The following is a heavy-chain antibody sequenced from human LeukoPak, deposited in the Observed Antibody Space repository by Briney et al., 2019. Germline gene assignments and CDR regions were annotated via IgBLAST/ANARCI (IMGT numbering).Heavy chain of an antibody. CDR3: ARGPIVVVPYGWFDP. V-gene: IGHV4-34*01. D-gene: IGHD2-2*01. Sequence: SETLSLTCAVYGGSFSGYYWSWIRQPPGKGLEWIGEINHSGSTSYNPSLKSRVTISVDTSKNQFSLKLSSVTAADTAVYYCARGPIVVVPYGWFDPWGQGTLVTVSS. CDR2: INHSGST. CDR1: GGSFSGYY. J-gene: IGHJ5*02.